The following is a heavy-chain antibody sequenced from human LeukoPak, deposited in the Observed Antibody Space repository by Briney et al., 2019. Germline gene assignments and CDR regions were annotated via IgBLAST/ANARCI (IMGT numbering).Heavy chain of an antibody. CDR3: ARFKGAYSDY. J-gene: IGHJ4*02. CDR1: GDSVSSISAG. CDR2: TYYRSKWYN. Sequence: SQTLSLTCAISGDSVSSISAGWNWIRQSPSRGLEWLGRTYYRSKWYNDYAVSVKGRIAINPDTSKNQFSLQLISVTPDDTAVYHCARFKGAYSDYWGQGTVVTVSS. V-gene: IGHV6-1*01. D-gene: IGHD4/OR15-4a*01.